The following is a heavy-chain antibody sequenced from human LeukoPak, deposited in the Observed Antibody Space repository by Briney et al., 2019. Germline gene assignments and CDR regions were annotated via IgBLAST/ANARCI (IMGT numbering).Heavy chain of an antibody. Sequence: SETLSLTCIVSGGSISNYYWSWIRQPAGKGLEWIGRIYTSGSTDYNPSLKTRVTMSLDTSKYQFSLKMSSVTAADTAVYYCARDKMYQLPHNWFDPWGQGTLVTVSS. J-gene: IGHJ5*02. D-gene: IGHD2-2*01. CDR3: ARDKMYQLPHNWFDP. CDR1: GGSISNYY. CDR2: IYTSGST. V-gene: IGHV4-4*07.